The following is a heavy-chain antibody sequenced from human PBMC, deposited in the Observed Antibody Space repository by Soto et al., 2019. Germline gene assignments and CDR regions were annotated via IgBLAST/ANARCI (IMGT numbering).Heavy chain of an antibody. D-gene: IGHD3-16*01. Sequence: EVQLVESGGGLVQPGGSLRLSCAASGFTVSSNYMSWVRQAPGKGLEWVSVIYRGGSTYYADSVKGRFIIFRDNSKNTVYLQMNSLRAEDTAVYYCARDGGQEDVALYFDYWGQGTLVTVSS. CDR1: GFTVSSNY. J-gene: IGHJ4*02. CDR2: IYRGGST. CDR3: ARDGGQEDVALYFDY. V-gene: IGHV3-66*01.